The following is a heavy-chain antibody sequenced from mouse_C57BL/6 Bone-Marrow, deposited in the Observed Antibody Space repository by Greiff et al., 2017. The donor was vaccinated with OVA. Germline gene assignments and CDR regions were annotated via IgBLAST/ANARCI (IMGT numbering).Heavy chain of an antibody. Sequence: VQRVESGAELVRPGTSVKVSCKASGYAFTNYLIEWVKQRPGQGLEWIGVINPGSGGTNYNEKFKGKATLTADKSSSTAYMQLSSLTSEDSAVYFCARFWDYYGDYWGQGTTLTVSS. CDR2: INPGSGGT. CDR1: GYAFTNYL. J-gene: IGHJ2*01. D-gene: IGHD4-1*01. CDR3: ARFWDYYGDY. V-gene: IGHV1-54*01.